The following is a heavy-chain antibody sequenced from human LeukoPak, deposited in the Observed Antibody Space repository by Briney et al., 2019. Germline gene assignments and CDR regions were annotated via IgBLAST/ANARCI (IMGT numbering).Heavy chain of an antibody. CDR3: VRHVGRGFHPGYYDTSDYYRPFDF. D-gene: IGHD3-22*01. CDR2: IYYSGTT. Sequence: PSETLSLTCTVSGASISDYYWSWIRQPPGKGLEWIGYIYYSGTTSYNPSLKSRVAISVDTSKNQFFLKLSSVTAADTAVYYCVRHVGRGFHPGYYDTSDYYRPFDFWGQGILVTVSS. J-gene: IGHJ4*02. V-gene: IGHV4-59*01. CDR1: GASISDYY.